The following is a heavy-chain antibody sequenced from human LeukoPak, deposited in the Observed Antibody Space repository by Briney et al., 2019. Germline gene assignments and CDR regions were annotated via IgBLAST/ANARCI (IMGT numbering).Heavy chain of an antibody. CDR3: ATSCRDYTVFDY. D-gene: IGHD4-11*01. Sequence: ASVKVSCKASGYTFTSYYMHWVRQAPGHGLEWMGIINPSGGSTRYAQKFQGRVTMTRDTSTSTVYMELSSLRSEDTAVYYCATSCRDYTVFDYWGQGTLVTVSS. V-gene: IGHV1-46*01. CDR1: GYTFTSYY. CDR2: INPSGGST. J-gene: IGHJ4*02.